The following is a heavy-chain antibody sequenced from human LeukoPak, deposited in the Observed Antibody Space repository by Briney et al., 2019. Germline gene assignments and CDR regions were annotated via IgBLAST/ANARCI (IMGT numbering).Heavy chain of an antibody. Sequence: GGSLRLSCAASGFTVSSNYMSWVRQAPGKGLEWVSVIYSGGSTYYADSVKGRFTISRDSSKNTLYLQMNSLRAEDTAIFYCARGTQFWYFDLWGRGTLVTVSS. CDR1: GFTVSSNY. D-gene: IGHD2-15*01. J-gene: IGHJ2*01. CDR3: ARGTQFWYFDL. CDR2: IYSGGST. V-gene: IGHV3-53*01.